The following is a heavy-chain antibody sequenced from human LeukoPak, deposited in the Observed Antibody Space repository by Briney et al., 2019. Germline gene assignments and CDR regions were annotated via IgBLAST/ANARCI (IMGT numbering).Heavy chain of an antibody. Sequence: GGSLRLSCAASGFTFSSYEMDWVRQAPGKGLEWVSYIGRSGSTKLFTISRDNAKNSLYLQMNSLRAEDTAVYYCARRYCITTSCLFDYWGQGTLVAVSS. CDR2: IGRSGSTK. J-gene: IGHJ4*02. CDR3: ARRYCITTSCLFDY. D-gene: IGHD2-2*01. V-gene: IGHV3-48*03. CDR1: GFTFSSYE.